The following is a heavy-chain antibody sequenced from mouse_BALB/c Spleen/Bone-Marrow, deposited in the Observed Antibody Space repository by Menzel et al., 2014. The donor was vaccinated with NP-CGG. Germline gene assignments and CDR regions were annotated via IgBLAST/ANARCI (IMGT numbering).Heavy chain of an antibody. CDR3: ARGYSNTYAMDY. CDR2: INTYFGDI. J-gene: IGHJ4*01. D-gene: IGHD2-5*01. V-gene: IGHV1S137*01. CDR1: GYTFTDYA. Sequence: QVQLQQSGAELVRPGVSVKISCKGSGYTFTDYAMHWVKQSHAESLEWIGVINTYFGDISYNQKFKGKATIAVDKTSXTVYMELARLTAEDSAIYYCARGYSNTYAMDYWGQGTSVTVSS.